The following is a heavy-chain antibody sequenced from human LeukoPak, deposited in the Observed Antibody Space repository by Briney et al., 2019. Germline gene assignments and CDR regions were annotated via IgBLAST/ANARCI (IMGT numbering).Heavy chain of an antibody. Sequence: GGSLRLSCAASGFTFSSYEMNWVRQAPGKGLEWVSYISSSGSTIYYADSVKGRFTISRDNAKNSLYLQMNSLRAEDAAVYYCAREGGGYGSGYPDYWGQGTLVTVSS. D-gene: IGHD3-10*01. CDR1: GFTFSSYE. J-gene: IGHJ4*02. CDR2: ISSSGSTI. V-gene: IGHV3-48*03. CDR3: AREGGGYGSGYPDY.